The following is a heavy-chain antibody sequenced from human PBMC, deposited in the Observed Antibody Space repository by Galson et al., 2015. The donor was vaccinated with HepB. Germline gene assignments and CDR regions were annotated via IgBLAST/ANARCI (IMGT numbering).Heavy chain of an antibody. V-gene: IGHV1-2*02. CDR2: INPNNGGT. Sequence: SVKVSCKASGYTFTGHYMHWVRQAPGQGLEWMGWINPNNGGTNYAQKFQGRVTMARDTSINTAYLDLRGLRSDDMAVYYCVKETSAAGPFDYWGQGTLVTVSS. CDR3: VKETSAAGPFDY. D-gene: IGHD6-25*01. CDR1: GYTFTGHY. J-gene: IGHJ4*02.